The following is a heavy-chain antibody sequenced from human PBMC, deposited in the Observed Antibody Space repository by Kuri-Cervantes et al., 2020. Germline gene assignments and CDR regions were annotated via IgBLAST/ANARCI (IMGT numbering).Heavy chain of an antibody. V-gene: IGHV1-24*01. J-gene: IGHJ6*02. Sequence: ASVKVSCKVSGYTLTELSMHWVRQAPGKGLEWMGGFDPEDGETIYAQKFQGRVTMTEDTSTDTAYMELSSLRSEDTAVYYCATVLRRKRAIHLTGTYNYYYGMDVWGQGTTVTVSS. D-gene: IGHD1-20*01. CDR1: GYTLTELS. CDR3: ATVLRRKRAIHLTGTYNYYYGMDV. CDR2: FDPEDGET.